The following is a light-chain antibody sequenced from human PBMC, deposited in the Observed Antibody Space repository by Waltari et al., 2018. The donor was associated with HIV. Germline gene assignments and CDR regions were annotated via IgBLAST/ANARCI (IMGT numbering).Light chain of an antibody. Sequence: QSALTQPASVSGSPGQSITISCTGPSSDVGTYNYVSWYQQHPGKAPKLIIYEVSTRPSGISDRVSSSKSDNAASLTIAVLQPEDEADYYCSSYTNTNISFGGGTKLTVL. J-gene: IGLJ2*01. CDR2: EVS. CDR3: SSYTNTNIS. CDR1: SSDVGTYNY. V-gene: IGLV2-14*01.